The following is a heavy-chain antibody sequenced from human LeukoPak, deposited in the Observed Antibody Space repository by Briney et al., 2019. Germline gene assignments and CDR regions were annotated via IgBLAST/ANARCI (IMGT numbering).Heavy chain of an antibody. J-gene: IGHJ4*02. CDR3: ARESDGGEWDY. V-gene: IGHV3-30*15. D-gene: IGHD3-16*01. CDR2: ISYDGSNK. CDR1: GFTFSSYA. Sequence: GGSLRLSCAASGFTFSSYAMHWVRQAPGKGLEWVAVISYDGSNKYYADSVKGRFTISRDNSKNTLYLQMSSLRAEDTAVYYCARESDGGEWDYWGQGTLVTVSS.